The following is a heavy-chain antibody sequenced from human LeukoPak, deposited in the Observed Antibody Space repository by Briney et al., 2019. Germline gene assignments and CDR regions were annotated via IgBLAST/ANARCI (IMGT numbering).Heavy chain of an antibody. J-gene: IGHJ4*02. CDR2: INHSGST. D-gene: IGHD1-26*01. CDR1: GGSFSGYY. V-gene: IGHV4-34*01. CDR3: ARAIEVGAMTPFDY. Sequence: SETLSLTCAVYGGSFSGYYWSWLRQPPGKGLEWIGEINHSGSTNYNPSLKSRVTISVDTSKNQFSLKLSSVTAADTAVYYCARAIEVGAMTPFDYWGQGTLVTVSS.